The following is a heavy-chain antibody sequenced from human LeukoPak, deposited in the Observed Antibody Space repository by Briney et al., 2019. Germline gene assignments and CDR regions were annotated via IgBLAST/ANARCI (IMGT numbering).Heavy chain of an antibody. D-gene: IGHD1-26*01. Sequence: SVKVSCKASGGTFSSYAISWVRQAPGQGLEWMGRIIPILGIANYAQKFQGRFTITADKSTSTAYMELSSLRSEDTAVYYCARAPYLQYSGSYYYYWGQGTLVTVSS. J-gene: IGHJ4*02. CDR2: IIPILGIA. V-gene: IGHV1-69*04. CDR3: ARAPYLQYSGSYYYY. CDR1: GGTFSSYA.